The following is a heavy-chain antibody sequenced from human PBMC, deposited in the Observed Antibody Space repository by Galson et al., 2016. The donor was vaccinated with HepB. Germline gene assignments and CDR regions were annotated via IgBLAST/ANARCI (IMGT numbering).Heavy chain of an antibody. CDR3: AGDRGQGSQLDS. CDR2: VWNAGDIH. D-gene: IGHD1-1*01. Sequence: SLRLSCAVSGFTFDTYGIHWVRQAPGKRLQRVAVVWNAGDIHSYADSVKGRFTISRDKSKNMVFLHMDSLRVDDTALYYCAGDRGQGSQLDSWGQGTLVGVSS. V-gene: IGHV3-33*01. CDR1: GFTFDTYG. J-gene: IGHJ1*01.